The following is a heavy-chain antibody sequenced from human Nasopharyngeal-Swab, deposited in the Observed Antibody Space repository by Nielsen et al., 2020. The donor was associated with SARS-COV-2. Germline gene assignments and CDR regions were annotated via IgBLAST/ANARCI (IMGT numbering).Heavy chain of an antibody. CDR1: GGSISSSSYY. V-gene: IGHV4-39*01. CDR3: ARHSNGYCSSSSCYAGVNLDY. Sequence: SETLSLTCTVSGGSISSSSYYWDWIRQPPGRGLEWIGNIHYTGNTYYNPSLKSRVTISVDTPRNQFSLKLRSVTGADTAVYYCARHSNGYCSSSSCYAGVNLDYWGQGSLVTVSS. CDR2: IHYTGNT. D-gene: IGHD2-2*03. J-gene: IGHJ4*02.